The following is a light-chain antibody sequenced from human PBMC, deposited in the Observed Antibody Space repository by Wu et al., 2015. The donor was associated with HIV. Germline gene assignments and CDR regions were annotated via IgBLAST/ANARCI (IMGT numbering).Light chain of an antibody. V-gene: IGKV3-20*01. CDR1: QSVTNNY. CDR3: QQYVTLIT. CDR2: GAS. Sequence: EIVLTQSPGTLSLSPGERATLSCRASQSVTNNYLAWYQQKPGQAPRVLIYGASSRATGIPDRFSGGGSGTDFSLTISRLEPEDFAVYYCQQYVTLITFGQGTRLEIK. J-gene: IGKJ5*01.